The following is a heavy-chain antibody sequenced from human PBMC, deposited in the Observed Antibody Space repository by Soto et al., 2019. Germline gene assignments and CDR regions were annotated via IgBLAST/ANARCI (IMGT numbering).Heavy chain of an antibody. Sequence: GGSLRLSCAASGFTFTSYAMSWVRQTPGKGLQWVSTISGNGVSTYYADSVRARFTISRDNSRDTLFLQMNGLRAEDTAVYFCAKEYSGSYYADNWGQRTLVTVSS. CDR3: AKEYSGSYYADN. D-gene: IGHD1-26*01. V-gene: IGHV3-23*01. J-gene: IGHJ4*02. CDR2: ISGNGVST. CDR1: GFTFTSYA.